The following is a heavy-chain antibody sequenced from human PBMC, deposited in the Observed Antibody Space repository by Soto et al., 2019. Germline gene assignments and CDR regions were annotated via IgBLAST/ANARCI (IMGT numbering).Heavy chain of an antibody. CDR3: AKVAIGRFSHKHHFKH. D-gene: IGHD2-2*03. CDR1: GSTSRRFG. CDR2: ISWSADIS. Sequence: PXGSLKLTGMASGSTSRRFGKAGVGPAPGQGLVWVSPISWSADISYKACSVKCLFTISRDNPKNTLYLQIDSLRDEDTGVYFCAKVAIGRFSHKHHFKHCGQGTQVTVSS. J-gene: IGHJ1*01. V-gene: IGHV3-23*01.